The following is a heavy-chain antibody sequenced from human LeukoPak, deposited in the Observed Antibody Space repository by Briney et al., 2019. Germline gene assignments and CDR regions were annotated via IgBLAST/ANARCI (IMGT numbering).Heavy chain of an antibody. V-gene: IGHV4-34*01. J-gene: IGHJ5*02. CDR1: GGSFSGYY. Sequence: SETLSLTCAVYGGSFSGYYWSWIRQPPGKGLEWIGEISHSGSTNYNPSLKSRVTISVDTSKNQFSLKLSSVTAADTAVYYCASQGYCTNGVCYLWGQGTLVTVFS. D-gene: IGHD2-8*01. CDR2: ISHSGST. CDR3: ASQGYCTNGVCYL.